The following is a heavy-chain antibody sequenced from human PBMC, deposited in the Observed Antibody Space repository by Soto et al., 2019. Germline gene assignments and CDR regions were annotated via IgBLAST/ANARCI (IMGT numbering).Heavy chain of an antibody. CDR1: GGSFSCYY. D-gene: IGHD3-10*01. Sequence: SETLSLTCAVYGGSFSCYYWSWIRQPPGKGLEWIGEINHSGSTNYNPSLKSRVTISVDTSKNQFSLKLSSVTAADTAVYYCAREENVLLWFGELTNWFDPWGQGTLVTVS. J-gene: IGHJ5*02. CDR3: AREENVLLWFGELTNWFDP. V-gene: IGHV4-34*01. CDR2: INHSGST.